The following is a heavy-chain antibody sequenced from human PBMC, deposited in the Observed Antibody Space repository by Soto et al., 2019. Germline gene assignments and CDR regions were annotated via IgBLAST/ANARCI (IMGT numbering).Heavy chain of an antibody. CDR3: VHQEWNNNNYDFDI. Sequence: QITLKESGPKLVNPTQTLTLTCTVSGFSLSTSGVGVGWVRQPPGKALEWLTLIYWDDDKRYSPSLKSRLSITKDTSKNQVVFTMTNMDPMYTATYCGVHQEWNNNNYDFDIGGRGTLVTVAS. CDR2: IYWDDDK. CDR1: GFSLSTSGVG. D-gene: IGHD4-4*01. J-gene: IGHJ2*01. V-gene: IGHV2-5*02.